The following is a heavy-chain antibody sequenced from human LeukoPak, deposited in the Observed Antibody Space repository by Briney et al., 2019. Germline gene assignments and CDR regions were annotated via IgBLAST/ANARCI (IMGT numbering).Heavy chain of an antibody. D-gene: IGHD3-3*01. CDR3: AKDFSPGSITIFGGLDY. V-gene: IGHV3-9*01. CDR2: IRWNSGSI. J-gene: IGHJ4*02. Sequence: QPGGPLRLSCAASGFTFDDYAMHWVRQAPGKGLEWLSGIRWNSGSIVYADSVKGRFALPRDNAKNSLYLKMNSLRAEDTALYYCAKDFSPGSITIFGGLDYWGQGTLVTVSS. CDR1: GFTFDDYA.